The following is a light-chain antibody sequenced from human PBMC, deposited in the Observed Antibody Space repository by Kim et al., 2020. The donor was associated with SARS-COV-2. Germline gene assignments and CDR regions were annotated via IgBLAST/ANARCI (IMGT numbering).Light chain of an antibody. V-gene: IGLV3-1*01. CDR1: KLGDKY. CDR2: QDT. J-gene: IGLJ2*01. CDR3: QAWDSGTVV. Sequence: LSPGQTASITCSGDKLGDKYVCWYQQKPGQSPVLVIYQDTKRPSGIPERFSGSSSGNTATLTISGTQAMDEADYYCQAWDSGTVVFGGGTQLTVL.